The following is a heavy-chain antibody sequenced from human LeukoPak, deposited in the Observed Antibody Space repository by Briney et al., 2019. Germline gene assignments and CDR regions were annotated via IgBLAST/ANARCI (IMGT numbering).Heavy chain of an antibody. Sequence: VASVKVSCKASGYTFTSYYMHWVRQAPGQGLEWMGIINPSGGSTSYAQKFQGRVTMTRDMSTSTVYMELSSLRSEDTAVYYCARVVVAATCSDYWGQGTLVTVSS. V-gene: IGHV1-46*01. CDR3: ARVVVAATCSDY. CDR1: GYTFTSYY. CDR2: INPSGGST. J-gene: IGHJ4*02. D-gene: IGHD2-15*01.